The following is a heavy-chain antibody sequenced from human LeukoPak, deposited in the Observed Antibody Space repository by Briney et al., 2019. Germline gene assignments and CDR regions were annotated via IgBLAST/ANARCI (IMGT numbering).Heavy chain of an antibody. CDR1: GFTFSSYA. J-gene: IGHJ4*02. CDR2: IGGSSGST. D-gene: IGHD6-13*01. CDR3: AKVETAAAATLRGFDY. Sequence: PGGSLSLSCAASGFTFSSYAMSWVRQAPGKGLEWVSSIGGSSGSTYYADSVKGRFTISRDNSKNTLYLQMNSLRAEDTAVYYCAKVETAAAATLRGFDYWAREPWSPSPQ. V-gene: IGHV3-23*01.